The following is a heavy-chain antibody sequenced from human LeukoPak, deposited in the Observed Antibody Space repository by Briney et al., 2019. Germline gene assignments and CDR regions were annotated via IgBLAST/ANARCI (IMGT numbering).Heavy chain of an antibody. V-gene: IGHV4-61*02. CDR3: AREPLRRDYDFWSGYYTTEFDY. CDR1: GGSISSGSYY. D-gene: IGHD3-3*01. Sequence: PSETLSLTCTVSGGSISSGSYYWSWLRPPAGKGLEWIGRIYTSGSTNYNPSLKSRVTISVDTSKNQFSLKLSSVTAADTAVYYCAREPLRRDYDFWSGYYTTEFDYWGQGTLVTVSS. CDR2: IYTSGST. J-gene: IGHJ4*02.